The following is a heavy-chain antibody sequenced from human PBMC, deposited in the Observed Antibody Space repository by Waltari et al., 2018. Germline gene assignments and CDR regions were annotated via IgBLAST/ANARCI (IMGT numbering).Heavy chain of an antibody. D-gene: IGHD1-1*01. CDR1: GGTFSSYA. J-gene: IGHJ3*02. CDR2: IIPILGIA. V-gene: IGHV1-69*04. CDR3: AREERRQTHSHDAFDI. Sequence: QVRLVQSGAEVKKPGSSVKVSCKASGGTFSSYAISWVRQAPGQGLEWMGGIIPILGIANYAQKFQGRVTITADESTSTAYMELSSLRSEDTAVYYCAREERRQTHSHDAFDIWGQGTMVTVSS.